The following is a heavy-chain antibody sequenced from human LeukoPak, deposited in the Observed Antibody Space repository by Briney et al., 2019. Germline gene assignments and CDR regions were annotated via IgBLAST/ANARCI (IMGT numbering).Heavy chain of an antibody. D-gene: IGHD6-19*01. Sequence: ASVKVSCKASGYTFTSYAMHWVRQAPGQRLEWMGWIKAVNGDTKYSQEFQGRVTITRDTSATTVYMELSSLKYEDMAVCYCARVAGTLFDYWGQGTLVTVSS. V-gene: IGHV1-3*03. CDR3: ARVAGTLFDY. CDR2: IKAVNGDT. CDR1: GYTFTSYA. J-gene: IGHJ4*02.